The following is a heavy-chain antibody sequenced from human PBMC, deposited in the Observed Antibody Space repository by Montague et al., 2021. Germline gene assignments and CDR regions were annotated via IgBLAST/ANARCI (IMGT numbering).Heavy chain of an antibody. Sequence: SETLSLTCAVSGGSFSAYYWDWIRQPPGKGLEWMGEIHHSGITYYNPSLNSRLTISLDTSKNQFSLKLNSVTAADTAVYFRARRSRLKSPVDYWGQGTLVTVSS. J-gene: IGHJ4*02. CDR2: IHHSGIT. V-gene: IGHV4-34*01. CDR1: GGSFSAYY. CDR3: ARRSRLKSPVDY.